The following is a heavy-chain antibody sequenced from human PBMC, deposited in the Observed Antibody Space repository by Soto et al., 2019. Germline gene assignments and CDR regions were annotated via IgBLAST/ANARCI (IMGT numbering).Heavy chain of an antibody. D-gene: IGHD6-13*01. J-gene: IGHJ5*02. Sequence: LRLSCAASGFTFRSFTMNWVRQAPGKGLEWVSTISSNSAYIYYTDALRGRFTISRDKAKSSLHLQMNSLRAEDTAVYYCTRDATRDSSARGWFDPWGPGTLITVSS. CDR2: ISSNSAYI. CDR3: TRDATRDSSARGWFDP. CDR1: GFTFRSFT. V-gene: IGHV3-21*01.